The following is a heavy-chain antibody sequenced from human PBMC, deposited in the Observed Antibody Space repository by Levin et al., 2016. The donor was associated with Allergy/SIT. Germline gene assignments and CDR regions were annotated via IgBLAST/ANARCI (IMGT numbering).Heavy chain of an antibody. V-gene: IGHV3-33*01. CDR2: IWYDGSNK. CDR3: ARDGRDGYNSGVFDY. D-gene: IGHD5-24*01. J-gene: IGHJ4*02. Sequence: WIRQPPGKGLEWVAVIWYDGSNKYYADSVKGRFTISRDNSKNTLYLQMNSLRAEDTAVYYCARDGRDGYNSGVFDYWGQGTLVTVSS.